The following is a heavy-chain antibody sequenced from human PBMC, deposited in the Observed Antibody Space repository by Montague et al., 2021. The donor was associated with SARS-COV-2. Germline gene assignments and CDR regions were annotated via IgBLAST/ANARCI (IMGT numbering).Heavy chain of an antibody. V-gene: IGHV3-23*01. CDR3: AKKIVAGGTGYFDY. CDR1: GFTFSSYA. J-gene: IGHJ4*02. Sequence: SLRLSCVASGFTFSSYAMSWVRQAPGKGLEWVSGISGSGGITSYTDSVKGRFSISRDNSKNTLYLQMNSLRAEDTAVYYCAKKIVAGGTGYFDYWGQGTLVTVSS. CDR2: ISGSGGIT. D-gene: IGHD6-13*01.